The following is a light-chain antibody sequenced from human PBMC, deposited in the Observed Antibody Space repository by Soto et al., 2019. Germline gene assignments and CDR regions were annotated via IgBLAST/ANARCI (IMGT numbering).Light chain of an antibody. CDR3: QQYGSSPLT. Sequence: EIVLTQSPGTLSLSPGERATLSCRASQTVTSSSLAWYQQKPGQAPRLLIYDASSRATGIPDRFSGSGSGTDFTLTISRLGPEDFAVYYCQQYGSSPLTFGGGTKVEIK. CDR2: DAS. V-gene: IGKV3-20*01. J-gene: IGKJ4*01. CDR1: QTVTSSS.